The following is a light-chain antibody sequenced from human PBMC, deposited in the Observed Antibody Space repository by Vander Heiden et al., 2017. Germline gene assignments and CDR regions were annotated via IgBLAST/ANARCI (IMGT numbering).Light chain of an antibody. CDR1: QYISNY. Sequence: DIQMTQSPSSLSASVGDRVTITCRASQYISNYLKWYQQKPGKAPKLLIYAASNLQSGVPSRFSGSGSGTDFTLTISSLQPEDFATYYCQQRFTTPLTFGGGTKVEIK. CDR3: QQRFTTPLT. J-gene: IGKJ4*01. V-gene: IGKV1-39*01. CDR2: AAS.